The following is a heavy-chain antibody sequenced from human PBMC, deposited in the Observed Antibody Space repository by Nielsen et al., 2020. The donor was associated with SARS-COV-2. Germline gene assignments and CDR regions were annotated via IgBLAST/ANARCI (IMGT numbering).Heavy chain of an antibody. V-gene: IGHV3-30*03. Sequence: SLKISCAASGFTFSSYGMHWVRQAPGKGLEWVAVISYDGSNKYYADSVKGRFTISRDNSKNTLYLQMNSLRAEDTAVYYCATDYYDSSGYYGHYWGQGTLVTVSS. CDR1: GFTFSSYG. CDR2: ISYDGSNK. D-gene: IGHD3-22*01. CDR3: ATDYYDSSGYYGHY. J-gene: IGHJ4*02.